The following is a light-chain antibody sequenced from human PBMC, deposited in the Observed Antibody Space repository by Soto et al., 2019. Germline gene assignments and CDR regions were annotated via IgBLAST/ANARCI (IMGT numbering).Light chain of an antibody. CDR2: DND. CDR1: RSNIGTNA. V-gene: IGLV1-51*01. Sequence: QSVLTQPPSVSAAPGQKVTVSCSGSRSNIGTNAVAWYQHLPGTAPKLLIYDNDKRPSGISDRFSASKSGTSATLAITGLQTGDEADYYCETWDSSLSAGVFGGGTKVTVL. J-gene: IGLJ3*02. CDR3: ETWDSSLSAGV.